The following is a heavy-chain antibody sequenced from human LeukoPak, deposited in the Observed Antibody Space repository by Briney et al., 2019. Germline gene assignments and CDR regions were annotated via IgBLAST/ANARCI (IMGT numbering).Heavy chain of an antibody. D-gene: IGHD3-22*01. CDR2: FDPEDGET. Sequence: ASVKVSCKVSGYSLTELSMHWVRQAPGKGLEWMGGFDPEDGETIYAQQFQGRVTMTEDTSTDTAYMELSRLRSEDTAVYYCATGTSSGPHDYWGQGTLVTVSS. CDR1: GYSLTELS. V-gene: IGHV1-24*01. CDR3: ATGTSSGPHDY. J-gene: IGHJ4*02.